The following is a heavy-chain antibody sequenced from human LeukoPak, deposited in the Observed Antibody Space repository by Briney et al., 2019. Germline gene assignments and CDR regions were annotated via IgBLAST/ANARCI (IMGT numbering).Heavy chain of an antibody. Sequence: SETQSLTCTVSGGSISSYYWSWIRQPPGKGLEWIGYIYSSGSTNYNPSLKSRVTISVDTSKNQFSLRLSSVTAADTAVYYCARVFRGYSYGPFDYWGQGTLVTVSS. CDR1: GGSISSYY. CDR3: ARVFRGYSYGPFDY. D-gene: IGHD5-18*01. V-gene: IGHV4-59*01. CDR2: IYSSGST. J-gene: IGHJ4*02.